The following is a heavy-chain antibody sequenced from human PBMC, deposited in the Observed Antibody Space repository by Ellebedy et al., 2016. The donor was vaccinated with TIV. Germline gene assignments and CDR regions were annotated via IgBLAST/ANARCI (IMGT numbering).Heavy chain of an antibody. V-gene: IGHV4-39*01. Sequence: MPSETLSLTCTVSGGSISSSSYYWGWLRQPPGAGLEWIGSFYYSGSTYYNPSLKSQVTISVDTSKNQFSLKLTSITAADTAVYYCARRLNILTGYFPSAFDIWGHGTMVTVSS. CDR1: GGSISSSSYY. J-gene: IGHJ3*02. CDR2: FYYSGST. D-gene: IGHD3-9*01. CDR3: ARRLNILTGYFPSAFDI.